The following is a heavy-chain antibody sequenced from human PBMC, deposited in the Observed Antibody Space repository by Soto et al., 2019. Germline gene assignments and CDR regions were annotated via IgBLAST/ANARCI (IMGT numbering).Heavy chain of an antibody. CDR2: IYYSGST. CDR3: ASWFICSGGSCSYFYYGMDV. V-gene: IGHV4-30-4*01. J-gene: IGHJ6*02. CDR1: GGSISSGDYY. D-gene: IGHD2-15*01. Sequence: SETLSLTCTVSGGSISSGDYYWSWIRQPPGKGLEWIGYIYYSGSTYYNPSLKSRVTISVDTSKNQFSLKLSSVTAADTAVYYCASWFICSGGSCSYFYYGMDVWGQGTTVTVSS.